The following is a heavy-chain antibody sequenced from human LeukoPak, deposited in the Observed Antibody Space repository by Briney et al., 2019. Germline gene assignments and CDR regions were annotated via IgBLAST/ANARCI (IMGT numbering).Heavy chain of an antibody. D-gene: IGHD1-26*01. J-gene: IGHJ4*02. V-gene: IGHV3-9*01. CDR1: GLIFDDYA. Sequence: SLRLSCAASGLIFDDYAMYWVRQVPGKGLEWVSGINWNSGNIVYADSVKGRFIISRDNAKNSLYLQMSGLRAEDTALYYCAKGGSYGLEVTFDYWGQGTLVTVSS. CDR2: INWNSGNI. CDR3: AKGGSYGLEVTFDY.